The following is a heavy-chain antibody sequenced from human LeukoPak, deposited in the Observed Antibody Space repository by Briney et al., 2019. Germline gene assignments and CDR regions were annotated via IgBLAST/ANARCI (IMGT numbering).Heavy chain of an antibody. J-gene: IGHJ3*02. CDR2: ISYDGSNK. Sequence: PGRSLRLSCAASGFTFSSYGMHWVRQAPGKGLEWVAVISYDGSNKYYADSVKGRFTISRDNSKNTLYLQMNSLRAEDTAVYYCAKDYYDSSGYYYQSDAFDIWGQGTMVTVSS. CDR3: AKDYYDSSGYYYQSDAFDI. D-gene: IGHD3-22*01. V-gene: IGHV3-30*18. CDR1: GFTFSSYG.